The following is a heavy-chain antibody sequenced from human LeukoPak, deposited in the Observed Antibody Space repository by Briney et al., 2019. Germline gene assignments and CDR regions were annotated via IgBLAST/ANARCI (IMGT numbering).Heavy chain of an antibody. Sequence: GGSLRLSCAASGFTLSSYWMHWVRQAPGKGLVWVSRINSDGSSTSYADSVKGRFTISRDNAKNTLYLQMNSLRAEDTAVYYCARRAEYRGVRGVIIKGAFDIWGQGTMVTVSS. CDR2: INSDGSST. CDR3: ARRAEYRGVRGVIIKGAFDI. V-gene: IGHV3-74*01. D-gene: IGHD3-10*01. J-gene: IGHJ3*02. CDR1: GFTLSSYW.